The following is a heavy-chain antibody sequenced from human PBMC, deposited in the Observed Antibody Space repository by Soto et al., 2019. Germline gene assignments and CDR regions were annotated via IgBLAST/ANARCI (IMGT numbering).Heavy chain of an antibody. V-gene: IGHV3-23*01. D-gene: IGHD2-21*02. CDR3: ASLGVGDWANYYYYYGMDV. Sequence: EVQLLESGGGFVQPGGSLRLSCAATGFTFSVYAMTWVRQAPGKGLEGVSAVTANGGSTYSADSVKGRFTISRDNSKNKLFLQMNSLRAEDTAVYYCASLGVGDWANYYYYYGMDVWGQGTTVTVSS. CDR2: VTANGGST. CDR1: GFTFSVYA. J-gene: IGHJ6*02.